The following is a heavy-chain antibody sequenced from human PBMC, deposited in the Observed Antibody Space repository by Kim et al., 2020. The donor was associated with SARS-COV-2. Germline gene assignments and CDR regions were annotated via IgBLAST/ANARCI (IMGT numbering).Heavy chain of an antibody. Sequence: YADSVRGRFTVSRDNDKSTLYLQMNSLRDEDTAVYYCARPPWGASTYYFDYWGQGALVTVSS. CDR3: ARPPWGASTYYFDY. D-gene: IGHD2-2*01. J-gene: IGHJ4*02. V-gene: IGHV3-23*01.